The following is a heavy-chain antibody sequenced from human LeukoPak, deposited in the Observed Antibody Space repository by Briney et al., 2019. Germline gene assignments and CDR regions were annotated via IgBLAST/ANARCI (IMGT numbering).Heavy chain of an antibody. J-gene: IGHJ4*02. V-gene: IGHV4-30-2*01. CDR1: GGSISSGGYS. CDR2: IYHSGIT. Sequence: PSETLSLTCAVSGGSISSGGYSWSWIRQPPGKGLEWIGYIYHSGITYYNPSLKSRVTMSLDRFKNQFSLKLTSVTAADTAVYYCARRVVAIFYFDYWGQGALVTVSS. CDR3: ARRVVAIFYFDY. D-gene: IGHD3-3*01.